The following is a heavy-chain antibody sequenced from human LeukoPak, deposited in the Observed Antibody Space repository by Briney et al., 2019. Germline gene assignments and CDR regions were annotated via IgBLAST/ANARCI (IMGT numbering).Heavy chain of an antibody. CDR3: ASTRYYDILTGYYRLPYYFDY. CDR2: IYYSGST. D-gene: IGHD3-9*01. CDR1: GGSISSSSYY. V-gene: IGHV4-39*07. Sequence: SETLSLTCTVSGGSISSSSYYWGWIRQPPGKGLEWIGSIYYSGSTYYNPSLKSRVTISVDTSKNQFSLKLSSVTAADTAVYYCASTRYYDILTGYYRLPYYFDYWGQGTLVTVSS. J-gene: IGHJ4*02.